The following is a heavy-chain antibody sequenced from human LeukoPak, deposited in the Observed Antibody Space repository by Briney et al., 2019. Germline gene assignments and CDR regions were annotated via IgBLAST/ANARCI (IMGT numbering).Heavy chain of an antibody. D-gene: IGHD4-17*01. CDR3: ARDGGPADYGDYPHYFDY. V-gene: IGHV3-33*01. CDR1: GFTFRNHG. J-gene: IGHJ4*02. CDR2: IWYDGSNK. Sequence: QPGRSLRLSCAASGFTFRNHGMHWVRQAPGRGLGWVAVIWYDGSNKYYADSVKGRFTISRDNSKNTLYLQMNSLRAEDTAVYYCARDGGPADYGDYPHYFDYWGQGTLVTVSS.